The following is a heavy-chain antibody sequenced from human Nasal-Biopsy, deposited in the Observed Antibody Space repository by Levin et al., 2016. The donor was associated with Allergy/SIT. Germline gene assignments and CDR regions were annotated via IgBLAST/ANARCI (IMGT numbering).Heavy chain of an antibody. V-gene: IGHV1-3*01. CDR2: INAANGNT. D-gene: IGHD5/OR15-5a*01. CDR3: ASQLGNIVSTIASYHYGMDV. J-gene: IGHJ6*02. Sequence: ASVKVSCKASGHTFNKYAIHWARQAPGQRPEWMGWINAANGNTKYSQKFQDRVTITRDTSASTAYMELSSLRSDDTAVYYCASQLGNIVSTIASYHYGMDVVGPRGPRSPSP. CDR1: GHTFNKYA.